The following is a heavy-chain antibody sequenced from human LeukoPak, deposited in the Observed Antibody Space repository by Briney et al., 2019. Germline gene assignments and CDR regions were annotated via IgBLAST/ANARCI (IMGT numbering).Heavy chain of an antibody. V-gene: IGHV5-51*01. CDR1: GHSFNNYW. CDR3: ARRATGTRGHLDY. D-gene: IGHD3-9*01. J-gene: IGHJ4*02. CDR2: IYPGDSDT. Sequence: GESLKISCKGSGHSFNNYWIGWVRQMPGKGLEWMGIIYPGDSDTRYSPSFQGQVTISADKSISTAYLQWSSLKASDTAMYYCARRATGTRGHLDYWGQGTLVTVSS.